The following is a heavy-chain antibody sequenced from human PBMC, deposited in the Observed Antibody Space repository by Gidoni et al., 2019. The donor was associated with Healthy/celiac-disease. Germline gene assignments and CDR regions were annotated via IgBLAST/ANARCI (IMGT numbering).Heavy chain of an antibody. J-gene: IGHJ4*02. Sequence: QVQLVESGGGVVQPGRSLRLSCAASGFTFSSYGMHWVRQAPGKGLEWVAVISYDGSNKYYADSVKGRFTISRDNSKNTLYLQMNSLRAEDTAVYYCAKGPRYSYGYLDYWGQGTLVTVSS. D-gene: IGHD5-18*01. CDR1: GFTFSSYG. CDR2: ISYDGSNK. CDR3: AKGPRYSYGYLDY. V-gene: IGHV3-30*18.